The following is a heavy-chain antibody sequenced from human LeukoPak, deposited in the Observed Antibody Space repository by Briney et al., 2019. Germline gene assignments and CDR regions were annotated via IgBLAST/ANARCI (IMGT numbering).Heavy chain of an antibody. CDR2: ISAYNGNT. CDR3: ARDAYSGSYRSGFDY. V-gene: IGHV1-18*01. D-gene: IGHD1-26*01. CDR1: GYTFTSYG. J-gene: IGHJ4*02. Sequence: ASVKVSCKASGYTFTSYGISWVRQAPGQGLEWMGWISAYNGNTNYAQKFQGRVTITRDTSASTAYMELSSLRSEDTAVYYCARDAYSGSYRSGFDYWGQGTLVTVSS.